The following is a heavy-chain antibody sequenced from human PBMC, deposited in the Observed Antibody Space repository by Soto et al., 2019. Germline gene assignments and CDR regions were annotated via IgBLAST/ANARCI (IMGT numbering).Heavy chain of an antibody. CDR2: INPNSGGT. V-gene: IGHV1-2*02. J-gene: IGHJ5*02. CDR3: ARDHYDFWSGYSNWFDP. Sequence: ASVKVSCKASGYTFTGYYMHWVRQAPGQGLEWMGWINPNSGGTNYAQKFQGRVTMTRDTSISTAYMELSRLRSDDTAVYCCARDHYDFWSGYSNWFDPWGQGTLVTVSS. D-gene: IGHD3-3*01. CDR1: GYTFTGYY.